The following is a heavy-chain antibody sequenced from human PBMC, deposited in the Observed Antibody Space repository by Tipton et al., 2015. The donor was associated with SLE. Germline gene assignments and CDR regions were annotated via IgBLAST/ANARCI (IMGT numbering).Heavy chain of an antibody. V-gene: IGHV4-34*01. CDR1: GGSFSGYY. J-gene: IGHJ3*02. Sequence: TLSLTCAVYGGSFSGYYWSWIRQPPGKGLEWIGSIYYSGSTYYNPSLKSRFTISVDTSKNQFSLKLSSVTAADTAVYCCASAPPGFDAFDIWGQGTMVTVSS. D-gene: IGHD3-9*01. CDR3: ASAPPGFDAFDI. CDR2: IYYSGST.